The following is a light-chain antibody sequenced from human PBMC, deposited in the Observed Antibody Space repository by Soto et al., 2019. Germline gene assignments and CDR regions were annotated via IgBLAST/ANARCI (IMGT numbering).Light chain of an antibody. CDR2: RNN. CDR3: AAWDDSLIGVV. V-gene: IGLV1-47*01. J-gene: IGLJ2*01. Sequence: QLVLTQPPSASGTPGQRVTISCSGSSSNIGSNYVYWYQQLPGTAPKLLIYRNNQRPSGVPDRFSGSKSGTSASLAISGLRSEDEADYYCAAWDDSLIGVVFGGGTKVTVL. CDR1: SSNIGSNY.